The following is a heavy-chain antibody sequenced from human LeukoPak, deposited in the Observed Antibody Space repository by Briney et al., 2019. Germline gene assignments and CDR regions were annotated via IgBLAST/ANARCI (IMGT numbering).Heavy chain of an antibody. CDR3: AKRGQKGKWIQLNYFDY. V-gene: IGHV3-23*01. CDR2: ISGSGGST. CDR1: GFTFSSYA. D-gene: IGHD5-18*01. Sequence: GGSLRLSCAASGFTFSSYAMSWVRQAPGKGLEWVSAISGSGGSTYYADSVKGRFTISRDNSKNTLYLQMNSLRAEDTAVYYCAKRGQKGKWIQLNYFDYWGQGTLVTVSS. J-gene: IGHJ4*02.